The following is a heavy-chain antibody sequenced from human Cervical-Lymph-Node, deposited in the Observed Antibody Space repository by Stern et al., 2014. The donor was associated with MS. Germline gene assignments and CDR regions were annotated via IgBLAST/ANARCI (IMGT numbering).Heavy chain of an antibody. CDR2: ISSTCTTM. CDR3: ARDPHRRDGYNFDY. Sequence: VQLVESGAGLVKPGGSLRLSCETSGFTFSDYYMNWIRQAPGKGLEWVSYISSTCTTMYYAEYVKGRLPISKDNAKNSSYLDMNSLRAEYTAVYYCARDPHRRDGYNFDYWGQGALVTVSS. CDR1: GFTFSDYY. V-gene: IGHV3-11*01. J-gene: IGHJ4*02. D-gene: IGHD5-24*01.